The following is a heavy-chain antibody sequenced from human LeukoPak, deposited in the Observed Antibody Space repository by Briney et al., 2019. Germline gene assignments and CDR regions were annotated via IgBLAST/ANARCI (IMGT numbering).Heavy chain of an antibody. J-gene: IGHJ4*02. V-gene: IGHV3-48*04. CDR1: GFTFNSYS. CDR2: IGSSGSTI. D-gene: IGHD3-3*01. Sequence: PGESLRLSCDASGFTFNSYSMNWARQAPGKGLEWVAYIGSSGSTIYYAASVKGRFTISRDNAKNSLYLQMNSSRADDTAVYYCSRPPYDFWSGYYKYWGQGTLVTVSS. CDR3: SRPPYDFWSGYYKY.